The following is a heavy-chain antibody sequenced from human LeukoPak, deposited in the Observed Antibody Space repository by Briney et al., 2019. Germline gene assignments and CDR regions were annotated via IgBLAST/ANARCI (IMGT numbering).Heavy chain of an antibody. CDR3: ARHTYYYGSGSLNWFDP. V-gene: IGHV4-39*01. J-gene: IGHJ5*02. CDR2: IYYSGST. Sequence: SETLSLTCTVSGGSISSSSYYWGWIRQPPGKGLEWIGSIYYSGSTYYNPSLKSRVTISVDTSKNQFSLKLSSVTAADTAVYYCARHTYYYGSGSLNWFDPWGQGTLVTVSS. CDR1: GGSISSSSYY. D-gene: IGHD3-10*01.